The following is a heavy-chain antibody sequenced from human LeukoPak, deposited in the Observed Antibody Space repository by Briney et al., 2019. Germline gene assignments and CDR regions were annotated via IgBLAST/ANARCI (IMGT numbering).Heavy chain of an antibody. CDR2: VNHSGST. Sequence: SETLSLTCGIYNGFFSGYYWSWIRQCPGKGLEWIGEVNHSGSTNYNPSLKSRVIISVDTSKNQFSLKLSSVTAADTAVYYCARKADSSSWYMRWYFDYWGQGTLVTVSS. J-gene: IGHJ4*02. D-gene: IGHD6-13*01. CDR3: ARKADSSSWYMRWYFDY. CDR1: NGFFSGYY. V-gene: IGHV4-34*01.